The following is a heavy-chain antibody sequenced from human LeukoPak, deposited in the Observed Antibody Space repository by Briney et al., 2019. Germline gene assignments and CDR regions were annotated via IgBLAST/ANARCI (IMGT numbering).Heavy chain of an antibody. V-gene: IGHV4-4*07. D-gene: IGHD2-2*01. CDR3: ARSGCSRTSCYAGEYYYGMDV. J-gene: IGHJ6*02. CDR2: IYTSGST. Sequence: SETLSLTCTVSGGSISSYYWSWIRQPAGKGLEWIGRIYTSGSTNYNPSLKSRVTMSVDTSKNQFSLKLSSVTAADTAVYYCARSGCSRTSCYAGEYYYGMDVWGQGTTVTVSS. CDR1: GGSISSYY.